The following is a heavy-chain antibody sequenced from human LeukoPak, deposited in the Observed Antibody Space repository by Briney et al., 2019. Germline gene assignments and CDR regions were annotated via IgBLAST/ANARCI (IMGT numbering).Heavy chain of an antibody. Sequence: PSETLSLTCTVSGGSISSTSYNWGWIRQPPGKGLEWLGNIHYSGSTYYNPSLQSRVALSVDTSKNQFSLKLTSVTATDTAVYYCARTYPDCDYWGQGTLVTVSS. CDR3: ARTYPDCDY. D-gene: IGHD2-21*02. CDR2: IHYSGST. V-gene: IGHV4-39*01. J-gene: IGHJ4*02. CDR1: GGSISSTSYN.